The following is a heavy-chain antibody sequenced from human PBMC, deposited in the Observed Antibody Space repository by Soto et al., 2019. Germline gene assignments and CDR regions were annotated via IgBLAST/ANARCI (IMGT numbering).Heavy chain of an antibody. CDR3: ARGGYDFWSGPGGDY. D-gene: IGHD3-3*01. J-gene: IGHJ4*02. CDR1: GYTFTSYG. Sequence: ASVKVSCKASGYTFTSYGISWVRQAPGQGLEWMGWVSAYNGNTNYAQKLQGRVTMTTDTSTSTAYMELRSLRSDDTAVYYCARGGYDFWSGPGGDYWGQGTLVTVSS. CDR2: VSAYNGNT. V-gene: IGHV1-18*04.